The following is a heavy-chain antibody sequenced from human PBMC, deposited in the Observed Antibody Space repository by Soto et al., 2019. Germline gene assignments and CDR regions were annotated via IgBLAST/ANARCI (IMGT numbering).Heavy chain of an antibody. V-gene: IGHV3-7*01. CDR1: GFTFSSYW. Sequence: EVQLVESGGGLVQPGGSLRLSCAASGFTFSSYWMTWVRQVPGKGLEWVAYINPDGSAKSYASSVKGRFTLSRDNAKNSLYLQMNSLRAEDTAIYYCAKPHTGKVAFEIWGQGTMVTVSS. CDR2: INPDGSAK. D-gene: IGHD6-13*01. J-gene: IGHJ3*02. CDR3: AKPHTGKVAFEI.